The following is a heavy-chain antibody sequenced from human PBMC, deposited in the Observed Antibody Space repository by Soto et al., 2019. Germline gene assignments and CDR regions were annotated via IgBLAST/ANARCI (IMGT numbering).Heavy chain of an antibody. J-gene: IGHJ5*02. D-gene: IGHD1-1*01. CDR3: ARGIVPAGENDYFDP. Sequence: SETLSLTCGVSGGTVASSHWWSWVRQSPGGGLEWIGNVYHTGDTNLNPSLQSRLTISVDKSNNQFSLRLNSLTAADTAVYFGARGIVPAGENDYFDPWGPGTLVTVSS. V-gene: IGHV4-4*02. CDR1: GGTVASSHW. CDR2: VYHTGDT.